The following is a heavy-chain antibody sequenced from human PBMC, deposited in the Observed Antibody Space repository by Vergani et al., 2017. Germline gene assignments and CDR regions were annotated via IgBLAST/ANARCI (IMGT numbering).Heavy chain of an antibody. J-gene: IGHJ4*02. CDR2: ISSDGGST. CDR3: ARSRYDSSGFSTIFRY. CDR1: GFTFSTYA. Sequence: LESGGGLVQPGGSLRLSCAASGFTFSTYAMTWVRQAPGKGLEWVSTISSDGGSTYYADSVKGRFTISRDNSKNTLFLQMNSLRVEDTAVYYCARSRYDSSGFSTIFRYWGQGTRVTVS. D-gene: IGHD3-22*01. V-gene: IGHV3-23*01.